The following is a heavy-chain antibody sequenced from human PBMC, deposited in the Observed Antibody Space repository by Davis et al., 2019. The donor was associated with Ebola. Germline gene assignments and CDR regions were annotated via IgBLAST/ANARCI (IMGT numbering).Heavy chain of an antibody. CDR2: ISSNGGST. V-gene: IGHV3-64*01. CDR3: AREVMITFGGVIVGSESMDV. J-gene: IGHJ6*02. CDR1: GFTFSSHA. Sequence: PGGSLRLSCAASGFTFSSHAMHWVRQAPGKGLEYVSAISSNGGSTYYANSVKGRFTISRDNSKNTLYLQMGSLRAEDMAVYYCAREVMITFGGVIVGSESMDVWGQGTTVTVSS. D-gene: IGHD3-16*02.